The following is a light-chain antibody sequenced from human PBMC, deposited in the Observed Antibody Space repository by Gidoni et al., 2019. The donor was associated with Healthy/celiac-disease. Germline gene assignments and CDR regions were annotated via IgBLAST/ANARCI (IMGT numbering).Light chain of an antibody. J-gene: IGLJ2*01. CDR3: QAWDSSTVV. Sequence: SYERTQPPSAPLSPGQTASITCSGDKLGDKYACWYQQKPGQSPVLVIYQVSKRPSGIPERFSGSNSGNTATLTISGTQAMDEADYYCQAWDSSTVVFGGGTKLTVL. CDR2: QVS. V-gene: IGLV3-1*01. CDR1: KLGDKY.